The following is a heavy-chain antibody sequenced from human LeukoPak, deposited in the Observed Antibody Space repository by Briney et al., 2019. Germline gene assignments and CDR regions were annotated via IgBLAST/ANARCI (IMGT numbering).Heavy chain of an antibody. CDR2: INHSGST. V-gene: IGHV4-34*01. Sequence: PSETLSLTCAVSGGSFSGYYWSWIRQPPGKGLEWIGEINHSGSTNYNPSLKSRVTISVDTSKNQFSLKLSSVTAADTAVYYCARGGGYSYGYTFDYWGQGTLVTVSS. J-gene: IGHJ4*02. CDR1: GGSFSGYY. D-gene: IGHD5-18*01. CDR3: ARGGGYSYGYTFDY.